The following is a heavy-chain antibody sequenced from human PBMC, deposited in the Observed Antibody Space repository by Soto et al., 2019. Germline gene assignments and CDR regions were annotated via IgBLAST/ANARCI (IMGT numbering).Heavy chain of an antibody. CDR1: GYTFTSYA. Sequence: ASVKVSCKASGYTFTSYAMHWVRQAPGQRLEWMGWINAGNGNTKYSQKFQGRVTITRDTSASTAYMELGSLRSEDTAVYYCARDVDGYFPDYWGQGTLVTVSS. CDR3: ARDVDGYFPDY. CDR2: INAGNGNT. J-gene: IGHJ4*02. D-gene: IGHD3-22*01. V-gene: IGHV1-3*01.